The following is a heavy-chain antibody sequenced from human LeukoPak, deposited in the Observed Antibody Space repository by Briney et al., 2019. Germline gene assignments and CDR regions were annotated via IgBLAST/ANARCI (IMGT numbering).Heavy chain of an antibody. V-gene: IGHV3-7*01. CDR2: INQDGSEK. CDR3: TRNEA. J-gene: IGHJ4*02. CDR1: GSTLKNYW. Sequence: GGPLSPPLAALGSTLKNYWLGWVPKAPGRGLEWVANINQDGSEKYYVDSVKGRFTISRDNAKNSLYLQMNSLRAEDTAVYYCTRNEAGGRGTLVTASS.